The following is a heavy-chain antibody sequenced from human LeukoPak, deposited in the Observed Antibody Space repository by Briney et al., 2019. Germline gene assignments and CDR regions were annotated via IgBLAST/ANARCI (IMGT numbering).Heavy chain of an antibody. CDR2: ITWDGSST. CDR1: GFIFDDYT. V-gene: IGHV3-43*01. D-gene: IGHD1-26*01. J-gene: IGHJ4*02. CDR3: ATGSTSSYYHFDY. Sequence: GGSLRLSCAASGFIFDDYTMHWVRQAPGKNLEWVSLITWDGSSTDYSDSVKDRFTISRDNNKNSLFLQMNGLRTEDSAFYYCATGSTSSYYHFDYWGRGTLVTVSS.